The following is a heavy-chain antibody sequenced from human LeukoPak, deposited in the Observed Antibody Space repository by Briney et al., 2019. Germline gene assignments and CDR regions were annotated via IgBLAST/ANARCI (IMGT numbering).Heavy chain of an antibody. CDR2: IIPTLEVA. CDR1: GGTFSSYA. CDR3: ARVISGTWLWF. J-gene: IGHJ4*02. Sequence: SVKVSCKASGGTFSSYAITWVRQAPGLGLEWMGRIIPTLEVASYAQKFQGRVTITADKSTSTAYMELSSLRPEDTAVYYCARVISGTWLWFWGQGTLVTVSS. V-gene: IGHV1-69*04. D-gene: IGHD1-14*01.